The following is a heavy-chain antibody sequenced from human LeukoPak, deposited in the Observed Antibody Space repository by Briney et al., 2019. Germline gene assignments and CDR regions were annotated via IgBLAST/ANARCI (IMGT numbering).Heavy chain of an antibody. CDR2: IYYSGST. CDR1: GGSISSYY. J-gene: IGHJ5*02. CDR3: VSITMIVVASTRYNWFDP. D-gene: IGHD3-22*01. Sequence: SETLSLTCTVSGGSISSYYWSWIRQPPGKGLEWIGYIYYSGSTNYNPSLKSRVTISVDTSKNQFSLKLSSVTAADTAVYYCVSITMIVVASTRYNWFDPWGQGTLVTVSS. V-gene: IGHV4-59*12.